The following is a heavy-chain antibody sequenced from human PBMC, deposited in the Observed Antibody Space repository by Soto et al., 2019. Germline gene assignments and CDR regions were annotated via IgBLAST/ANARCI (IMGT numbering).Heavy chain of an antibody. V-gene: IGHV4-59*01. Sequence: SETLSLTCTVSGGSISSYYWSWIRQPPGQGLDWIGYIYYSGSTNYNPSLKSRVTISVYTSKNQFSLKLSSVTAADTAVYYCAGKGHRGVLRYFDWTAGGCYYYGMDVWGQGTTVTVS. CDR2: IYYSGST. J-gene: IGHJ6*02. D-gene: IGHD3-9*01. CDR1: GGSISSYY. CDR3: AGKGHRGVLRYFDWTAGGCYYYGMDV.